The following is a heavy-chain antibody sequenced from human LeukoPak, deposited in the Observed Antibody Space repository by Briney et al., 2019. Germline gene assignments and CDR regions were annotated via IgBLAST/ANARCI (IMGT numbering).Heavy chain of an antibody. CDR1: GGSFSGYY. D-gene: IGHD3-10*01. V-gene: IGHV4-34*01. J-gene: IGHJ5*02. Sequence: KSSETLSLTCAVYGGSFSGYYWSWIRQPPGKGLEWIGEINHSGSTNYNPSLKSRVTISLDTTKNQFSLKLSSVTAADTAVYYCARRKGRITMVRGVIVWFDPWGQGTLVTVSS. CDR2: INHSGST. CDR3: ARRKGRITMVRGVIVWFDP.